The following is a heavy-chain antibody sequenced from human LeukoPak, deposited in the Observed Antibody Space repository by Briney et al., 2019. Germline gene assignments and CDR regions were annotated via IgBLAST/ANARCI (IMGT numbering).Heavy chain of an antibody. J-gene: IGHJ4*02. CDR2: ISGSGGST. CDR3: ASIYGSGSY. CDR1: GFTVSSNY. D-gene: IGHD3-10*01. V-gene: IGHV3-23*01. Sequence: GGSPRLSCAASGFTVSSNYMSWVRQAPGKGLEWVSAISGSGGSTYYADSVKGRFTISRDNAKNTLYLQMNSLRAEDTAVYYCASIYGSGSYWGQGTLVTVSS.